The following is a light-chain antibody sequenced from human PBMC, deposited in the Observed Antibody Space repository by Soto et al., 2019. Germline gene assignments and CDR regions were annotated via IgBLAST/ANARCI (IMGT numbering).Light chain of an antibody. CDR2: KAT. J-gene: IGKJ4*01. V-gene: IGKV1-5*03. Sequence: DIHMTQSPSTLSASVGDRITITCRTSHDINGLLSWYQHKPGQAPRLLIYKATALENGVPSRFSGSGSGTEFTLTISSLQPDDFATYYCQQYNTDFGGGTKVDIK. CDR3: QQYNTD. CDR1: HDINGL.